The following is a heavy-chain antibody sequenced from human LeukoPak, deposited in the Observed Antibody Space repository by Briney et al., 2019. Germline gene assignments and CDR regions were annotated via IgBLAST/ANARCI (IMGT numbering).Heavy chain of an antibody. CDR1: GXTFSSYA. V-gene: IGHV3-23*01. CDR2: LSGSGSST. J-gene: IGHJ6*02. D-gene: IGHD6-25*01. Sequence: GGSLRLSCAASGXTFSSYAMSWVRQAPGKGLEWVSSLSGSGSSTHYADSVKGRFTISRNNSKNTLYLQMNSLRAEDTAVYYCAKGRGAAAADGMDAWGQGTTVTVPS. CDR3: AKGRGAAAADGMDA.